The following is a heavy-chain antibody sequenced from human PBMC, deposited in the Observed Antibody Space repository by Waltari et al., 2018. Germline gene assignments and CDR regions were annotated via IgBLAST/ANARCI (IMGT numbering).Heavy chain of an antibody. CDR1: GFSFSSYW. J-gene: IGHJ5*02. V-gene: IGHV3-7*01. CDR3: ARDPCSGGSCPLS. D-gene: IGHD2-15*01. Sequence: EVQLVESGGGLVQPGGSLRLSCAASGFSFSSYWMSWVRQAPGKGLEWVANIKQDGSEKYYVDSVKGRFTISRDNAKNSLYLQMNSLRAEDTAVYYCARDPCSGGSCPLSWGQGTLVTVSS. CDR2: IKQDGSEK.